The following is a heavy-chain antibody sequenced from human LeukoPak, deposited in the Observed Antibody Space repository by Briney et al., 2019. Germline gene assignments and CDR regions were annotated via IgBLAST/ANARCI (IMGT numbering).Heavy chain of an antibody. V-gene: IGHV3-13*01. Sequence: PGGSLRLSCAASGFTVSSNYMSWVRQATGKGLEWVSAIGTAGDTYYPGSVKGRFTISRENAKNFLYLQMNSLRAGDTAVYYCARRYGDYFDYWGQGTLVTVSS. J-gene: IGHJ4*02. CDR3: ARRYGDYFDY. CDR1: GFTVSSNY. CDR2: IGTAGDT. D-gene: IGHD4-17*01.